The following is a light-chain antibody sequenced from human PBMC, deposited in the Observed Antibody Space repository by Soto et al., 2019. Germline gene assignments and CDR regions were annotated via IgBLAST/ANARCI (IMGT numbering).Light chain of an antibody. Sequence: EIVLTQSPATLSLSPGERATLSCRASQSVSSYLAWYQQKPGQAPRLLIYDASNRATGIPDRFSGSGSGTDFTLTISRLEPEDFAVYFCQQYGTSLFSFGHGT. V-gene: IGKV3-20*01. J-gene: IGKJ3*01. CDR1: QSVSSY. CDR3: QQYGTSLFS. CDR2: DAS.